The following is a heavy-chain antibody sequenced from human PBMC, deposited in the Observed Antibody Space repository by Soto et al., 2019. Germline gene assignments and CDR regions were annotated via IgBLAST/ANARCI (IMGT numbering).Heavy chain of an antibody. J-gene: IGHJ4*02. CDR1: GGTLNNYA. D-gene: IGHD3-3*01. V-gene: IGHV1-69*01. CDR2: ILPVSAPP. CDR3: ATDSNYDVSNSF. Sequence: QVQLVQSGAEVKKPGSSVRVSCKASGGTLNNYAINWVRQAPGQGLEWMGWILPVSAPPDYAQKFQGIASITVDHSTSTVYMELSRLKSAATAVYFCATDSNYDVSNSFWGQGSLVTVSS.